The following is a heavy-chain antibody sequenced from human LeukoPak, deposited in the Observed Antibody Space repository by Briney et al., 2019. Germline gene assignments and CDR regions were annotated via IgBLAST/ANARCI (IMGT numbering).Heavy chain of an antibody. V-gene: IGHV3-23*01. CDR3: ARLYYDSGGSTAYFDY. CDR2: ISGSGGST. Sequence: GGSLRLSCAASGFTFSSYAMSWVRQAPGKGLEWVSAISGSGGSTYYADSVKGRFTISRDNSKNTLYLQMNSLRAEDTAVYYCARLYYDSGGSTAYFDYWGQGTLVTVSS. CDR1: GFTFSSYA. D-gene: IGHD3-22*01. J-gene: IGHJ4*02.